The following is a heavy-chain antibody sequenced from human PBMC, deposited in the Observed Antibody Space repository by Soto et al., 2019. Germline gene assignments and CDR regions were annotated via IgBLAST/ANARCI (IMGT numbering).Heavy chain of an antibody. V-gene: IGHV3-72*01. CDR2: IRNKANSYTT. J-gene: IGHJ3*02. Sequence: GGSLRLSCAVSGFTFSDHDMDWVRQAPGKGLEWVGRIRNKANSYTTEYAASVKGRFTISRDDSKNSVYLQMNSLKTEDTAVYYCARDSPDSFDIWGQGTMVTVSS. CDR3: ARDSPDSFDI. CDR1: GFTFSDHD.